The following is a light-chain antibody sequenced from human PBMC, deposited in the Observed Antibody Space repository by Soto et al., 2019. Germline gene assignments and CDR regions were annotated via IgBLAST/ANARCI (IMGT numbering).Light chain of an antibody. CDR1: QSISSY. Sequence: DIPMTQSPSSLSASVGDRVTITCRASQSISSYLNWYQQKPGKAPKLLIYAASSLQSGVPSRFSGSGSGTDFTLTISSLQPEDFATYYCQQSYSTHYTFGQGTKLEIK. CDR3: QQSYSTHYT. J-gene: IGKJ2*01. V-gene: IGKV1-39*01. CDR2: AAS.